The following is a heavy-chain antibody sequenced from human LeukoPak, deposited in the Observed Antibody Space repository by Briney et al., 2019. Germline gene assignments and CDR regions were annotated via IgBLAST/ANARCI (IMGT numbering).Heavy chain of an antibody. J-gene: IGHJ5*02. D-gene: IGHD4-4*01. CDR2: INYSGST. V-gene: IGHV4-59*01. Sequence: PSETLSLTCTVSGDPISSYYWSWIRQPPGKGLEWLGYINYSGSTNYNPSLKSRVTISVDTSRNQFSLKLTSVTTADTALYYCARGPYSNFKSWFDPWGQGTLVTVSS. CDR3: ARGPYSNFKSWFDP. CDR1: GDPISSYY.